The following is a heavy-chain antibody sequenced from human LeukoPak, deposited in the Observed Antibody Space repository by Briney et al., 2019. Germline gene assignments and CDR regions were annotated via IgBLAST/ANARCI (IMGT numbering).Heavy chain of an antibody. CDR2: IYTSGST. J-gene: IGHJ6*03. V-gene: IGHV4-61*02. Sequence: SQTLSLTCTVSGGSISSGSYYWSWIRQPAGKGLEWIGRIYTSGSTNYNPSLKSRVTISVDTSKNQFSLKLSSVTAADTAVYYCAREQQLVREDHYYYYYYMDVWGKGTTVTVSS. D-gene: IGHD6-13*01. CDR1: GGSISSGSYY. CDR3: AREQQLVREDHYYYYYYMDV.